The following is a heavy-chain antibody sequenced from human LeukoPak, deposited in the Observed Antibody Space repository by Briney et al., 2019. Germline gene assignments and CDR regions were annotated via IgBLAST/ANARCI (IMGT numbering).Heavy chain of an antibody. CDR1: GYTFTGYY. Sequence: AAVKVSCKASGYTFTGYYMHWVRQAPGQGLEWMGWINPNSGGTNYAQKFQGRVTMTRDTSISTAYMELSRLRSDDTAVYYCARRVIVVVPAAGNWFDPWGQGTMVTVSS. J-gene: IGHJ5*02. CDR3: ARRVIVVVPAAGNWFDP. V-gene: IGHV1-2*02. CDR2: INPNSGGT. D-gene: IGHD2-2*01.